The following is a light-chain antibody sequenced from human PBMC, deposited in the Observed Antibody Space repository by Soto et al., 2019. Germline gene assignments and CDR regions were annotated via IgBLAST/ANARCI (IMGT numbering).Light chain of an antibody. CDR1: QSVSSN. CDR2: GAS. V-gene: IGKV3-15*01. J-gene: IGKJ5*01. CDR3: QHRYNWLIA. Sequence: EIVMTQSPATLSVSPGERATLSCRASQSVSSNLAWYQQKPGQAPRLLIYGASTRATGIPARFSGSGSGTEFTLTISSLQSEDFAVYYCQHRYNWLIAFGQGTQLEIK.